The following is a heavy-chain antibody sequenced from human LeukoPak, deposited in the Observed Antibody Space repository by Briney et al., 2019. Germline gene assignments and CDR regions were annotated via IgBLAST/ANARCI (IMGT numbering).Heavy chain of an antibody. D-gene: IGHD4-23*01. CDR1: GFTFSSYA. V-gene: IGHV3-21*01. Sequence: GGSLRLSCAASGFTFSSYAMSWVRQAPGEGLEWVSSISTSSSYIYYADSVKGRFTISRDNAKKSLYLQMNSLRAEDTAVYYCARDGDTVLTRGYYYYMDVWGKGTTVTVSS. CDR3: ARDGDTVLTRGYYYYMDV. CDR2: ISTSSSYI. J-gene: IGHJ6*03.